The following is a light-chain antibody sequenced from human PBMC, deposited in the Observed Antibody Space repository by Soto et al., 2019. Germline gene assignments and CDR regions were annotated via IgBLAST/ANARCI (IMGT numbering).Light chain of an antibody. CDR2: DAS. J-gene: IGKJ4*01. CDR1: QSISSW. V-gene: IGKV1-5*01. CDR3: QQYNRYSLT. Sequence: DIQMTQSPSTLSASVGDRVTITCRASQSISSWLAWYQQKPGKAPKLLIYDASSLESGVPSRFSGSGSDIEFTLTINNLQPDDFATYHCQQYNRYSLTFGGGTKV.